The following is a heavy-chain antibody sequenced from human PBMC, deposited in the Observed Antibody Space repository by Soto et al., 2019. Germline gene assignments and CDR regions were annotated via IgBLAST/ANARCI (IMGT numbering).Heavy chain of an antibody. V-gene: IGHV4-31*03. Sequence: PSETLSLTCTVSGGSISSGGYYWSWIRQHPGKGLEWIGYIYYSGSTYYNPSLKSRVTISVATSKNQFSLTLNSMNAADTAVYYCARDQFYSGSGNYNNLMFDAWGQGIQVTVSS. D-gene: IGHD3-10*01. CDR1: GGSISSGGYY. J-gene: IGHJ5*02. CDR3: ARDQFYSGSGNYNNLMFDA. CDR2: IYYSGST.